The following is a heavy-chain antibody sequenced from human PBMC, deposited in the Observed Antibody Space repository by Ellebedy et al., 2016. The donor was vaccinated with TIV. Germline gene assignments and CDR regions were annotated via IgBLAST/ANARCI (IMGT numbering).Heavy chain of an antibody. J-gene: IGHJ4*02. CDR3: ATKSVVGGYFDY. V-gene: IGHV1-24*01. CDR2: FDPEDGET. D-gene: IGHD3-10*01. CDR1: GGTFSSYA. Sequence: ASVKVSCXASGGTFSSYAISWVRQAPGQGLEWMGGFDPEDGETIYAQKFQGRVTMTEDTSTDTAYMELSSLRSEDTAVYYCATKSVVGGYFDYWGQGTLVTVSS.